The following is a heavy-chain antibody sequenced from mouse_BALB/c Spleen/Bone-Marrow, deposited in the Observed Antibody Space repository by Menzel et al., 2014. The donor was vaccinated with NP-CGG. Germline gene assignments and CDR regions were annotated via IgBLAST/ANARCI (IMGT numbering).Heavy chain of an antibody. CDR1: GYTFTSSW. Sequence: QVQLQQSGSVLVRPGAPVKLSCKASGYTFTSSWMHWAKQRPGQGLEWIGEIHPNSGNTNYNEKFEGKATLTVDTSSSTAYVDLSSLASEDSAVYYCARSTTATYFDVWGAGTTVTVSS. J-gene: IGHJ1*01. CDR3: ARSTTATYFDV. D-gene: IGHD1-2*01. V-gene: IGHV1S130*01. CDR2: IHPNSGNT.